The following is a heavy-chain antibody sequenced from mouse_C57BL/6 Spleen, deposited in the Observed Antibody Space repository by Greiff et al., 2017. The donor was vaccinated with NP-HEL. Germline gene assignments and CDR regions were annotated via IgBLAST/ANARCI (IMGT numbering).Heavy chain of an antibody. CDR2: INPSNGGT. D-gene: IGHD2-5*01. V-gene: IGHV1-53*01. CDR1: GYTFTSYW. CDR3: ARLDYSNLYYYAMDY. J-gene: IGHJ4*01. Sequence: VQLQQSGTELVKPGASVKLSCKASGYTFTSYWMHWVKQRPGQGLEWIGNINPSNGGTNYNEKFKSKATLTVDKSSSTAYMQLSSLTSEDSAVYYCARLDYSNLYYYAMDYWGQGTSVTVSS.